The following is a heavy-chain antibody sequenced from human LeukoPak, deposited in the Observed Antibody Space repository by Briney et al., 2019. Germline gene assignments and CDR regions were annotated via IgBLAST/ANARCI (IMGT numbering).Heavy chain of an antibody. Sequence: SVTVSCKASGGTFSSYAISWVRQAPGQGLEWMGGIIPIFGTANYAQKFQGRVTITADESTSTAYMELSSLRSEDTAVYYCARTGSSRWHGDHYYFDYWGQGTLVTVSS. CDR1: GGTFSSYA. CDR3: ARTGSSRWHGDHYYFDY. J-gene: IGHJ4*02. CDR2: IIPIFGTA. D-gene: IGHD6-13*01. V-gene: IGHV1-69*13.